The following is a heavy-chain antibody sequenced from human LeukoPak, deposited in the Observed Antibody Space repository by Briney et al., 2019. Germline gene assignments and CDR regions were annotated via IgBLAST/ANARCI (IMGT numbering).Heavy chain of an antibody. D-gene: IGHD3-16*02. CDR2: IKQDGSEK. J-gene: IGHJ4*02. CDR3: ARDGIYYDYVWGSYRYPDY. CDR1: GFTFSSYW. V-gene: IGHV3-7*01. Sequence: GGSLRLSCAASGFTFSSYWMSWVRQAPGKGLEWVANIKQDGSEKYYVDSVKGRFTISRDNAKNSLYLQMNSLRAEDTAVYYCARDGIYYDYVWGSYRYPDYWGQGTLVTVSS.